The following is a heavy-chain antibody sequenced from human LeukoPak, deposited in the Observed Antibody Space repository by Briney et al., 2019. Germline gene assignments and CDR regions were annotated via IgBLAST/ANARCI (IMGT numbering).Heavy chain of an antibody. CDR3: ARAPDYYANNAFDI. CDR1: GYTFTGYY. D-gene: IGHD3-10*01. J-gene: IGHJ3*02. CDR2: INPNSGGT. Sequence: ASVKVSCKASGYTFTGYYMHWVRQAPGRGLEWMGWINPNSGGTNYAQKFQGRVTMTRDTSISTAYMELSRLRSDDTAVYYCARAPDYYANNAFDIWGQGTMVTVSS. V-gene: IGHV1-2*02.